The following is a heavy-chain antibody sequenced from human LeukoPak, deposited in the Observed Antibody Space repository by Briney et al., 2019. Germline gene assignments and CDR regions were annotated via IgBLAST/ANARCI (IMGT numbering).Heavy chain of an antibody. CDR3: ARGGYYDSSGYYYVGYFHH. CDR1: GYTFSSYE. Sequence: GGSLRLSCAASGYTFSSYEMNWVRQAPGKGLEWVSYISFSGSTIYYADSVKGRFTISRDNAKNSLYVQMNSLRAEDTAVYYCARGGYYDSSGYYYVGYFHHWGQGTLVTVSS. J-gene: IGHJ1*01. V-gene: IGHV3-48*03. D-gene: IGHD3-22*01. CDR2: ISFSGSTI.